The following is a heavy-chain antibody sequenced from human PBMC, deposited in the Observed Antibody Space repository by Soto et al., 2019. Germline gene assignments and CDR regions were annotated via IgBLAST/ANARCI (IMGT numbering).Heavy chain of an antibody. D-gene: IGHD3-10*02. V-gene: IGHV3-74*01. CDR2: MRPDGSGA. Sequence: EVQLVESGGGSVQPGGSLRLSCAASGFAFSSYWMHWFRQVPGKGLLWVSRMRPDGSGANYADSVRGRFTISRDNARNTLDLQMNSLRAEDTGLYYCARDLVLGSGSCENWGQGTLVTVSS. J-gene: IGHJ4*02. CDR3: ARDLVLGSGSCEN. CDR1: GFAFSSYW.